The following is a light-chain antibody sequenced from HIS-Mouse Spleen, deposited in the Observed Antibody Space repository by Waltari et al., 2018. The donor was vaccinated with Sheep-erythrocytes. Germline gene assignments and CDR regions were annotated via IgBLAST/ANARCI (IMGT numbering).Light chain of an antibody. Sequence: DIQMTQSPSSLSASVGDRVTITCQASQDISNYLNWYQQKPGKATKLLIYDASNLETGVPAMIRGSGSGTDFTYTISSLQPEDIATYYCQQYDNLFTFGPGTKVDIK. J-gene: IGKJ3*01. V-gene: IGKV1-33*01. CDR2: DAS. CDR3: QQYDNLFT. CDR1: QDISNY.